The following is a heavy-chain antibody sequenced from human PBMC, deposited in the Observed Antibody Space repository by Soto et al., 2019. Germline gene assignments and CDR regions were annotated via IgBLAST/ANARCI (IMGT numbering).Heavy chain of an antibody. Sequence: GGSLRLSCAASGFTFSSYAMHWVRQAPGKGLEWVAVISYDGSNKYYADSVKGRFTISRDNSKNTLYLQMNSLRAEDTAVYYCARGVGVTMVRGVTNWFDPWGQGTLVTVSS. CDR2: ISYDGSNK. J-gene: IGHJ5*02. CDR1: GFTFSSYA. CDR3: ARGVGVTMVRGVTNWFDP. D-gene: IGHD3-10*01. V-gene: IGHV3-30-3*01.